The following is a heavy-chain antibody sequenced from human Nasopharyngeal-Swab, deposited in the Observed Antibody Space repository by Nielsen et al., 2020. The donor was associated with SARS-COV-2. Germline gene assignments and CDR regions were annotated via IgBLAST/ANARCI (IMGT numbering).Heavy chain of an antibody. Sequence: SQTLSLTRSVSGASLTSGNYYWSWIRQHPGKGLGWIGYIPYTGNTFYNPSLQSRVSSSVDTSKDQFSLKLTSLTAADTAVYYWATLGSSLNWFDPWGQGSLVTVSS. CDR3: ATLGSSLNWFDP. CDR2: IPYTGNT. D-gene: IGHD3-10*01. CDR1: GASLTSGNYY. V-gene: IGHV4-31*02. J-gene: IGHJ5*02.